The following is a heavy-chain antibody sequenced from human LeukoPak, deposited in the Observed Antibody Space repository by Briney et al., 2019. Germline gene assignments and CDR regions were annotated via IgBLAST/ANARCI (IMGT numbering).Heavy chain of an antibody. D-gene: IGHD3-22*01. J-gene: IGHJ4*02. CDR1: GFTVSSNY. Sequence: GGSLRLSCAASGFTVSSNYMSWVRQAPGKGLEWVSVIYSSGSTYYADSVKGRFTISRDNSKNTLYLQMNSLRAEDTAVYYCATARPYYYDSSGYYNFDYRGQGTLVTVSS. CDR2: IYSSGST. CDR3: ATARPYYYDSSGYYNFDY. V-gene: IGHV3-66*02.